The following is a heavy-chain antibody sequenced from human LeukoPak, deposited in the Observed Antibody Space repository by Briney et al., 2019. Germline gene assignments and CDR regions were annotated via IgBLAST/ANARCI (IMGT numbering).Heavy chain of an antibody. J-gene: IGHJ6*02. V-gene: IGHV4-30-4*01. Sequence: NSSQTLSLTCTVSGGSISSGDYYWSWIRQPPGKGLEWIGYIYYSGSTYYNPSLKSRVTISVDTSKNQFSLKLSSVTAADTAVYYCARDYDILTGPSSSYYYYGMDVWGQGTTVTVSS. D-gene: IGHD3-9*01. CDR2: IYYSGST. CDR3: ARDYDILTGPSSSYYYYGMDV. CDR1: GGSISSGDYY.